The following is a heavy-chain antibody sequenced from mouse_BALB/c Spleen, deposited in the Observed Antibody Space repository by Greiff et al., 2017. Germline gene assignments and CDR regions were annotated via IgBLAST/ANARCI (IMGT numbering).Heavy chain of an antibody. CDR1: GFTFSSYA. Sequence: EVHLVESGGGLVKPGGSLKLSCAASGFTFSSYAMSWVRQTPEKRLEWVASISSGGSTYYPDSVKGRFTISRDNARNILYLQMSSLRSEDTAMYYCAREDYFDYWGQGTTLTVSS. V-gene: IGHV5-6-5*01. CDR2: ISSGGST. J-gene: IGHJ2*01. CDR3: AREDYFDY.